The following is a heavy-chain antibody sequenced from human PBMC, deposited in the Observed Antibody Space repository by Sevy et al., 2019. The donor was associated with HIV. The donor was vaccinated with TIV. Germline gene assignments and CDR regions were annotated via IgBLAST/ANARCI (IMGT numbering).Heavy chain of an antibody. D-gene: IGHD3-10*01. CDR3: AKDRVSGTYYTGDFDY. CDR1: GFTFSTYA. CDR2: ISLSGGDT. Sequence: GGSLRLSCAASGFTFSTYAMTWVRQAPGKGLEWVSVISLSGGDTYYTDSVKGRFTISRDNSKNTLYLQMNGLRAEETAVYYCAKDRVSGTYYTGDFDYWGQGTLVTVSS. V-gene: IGHV3-23*01. J-gene: IGHJ4*02.